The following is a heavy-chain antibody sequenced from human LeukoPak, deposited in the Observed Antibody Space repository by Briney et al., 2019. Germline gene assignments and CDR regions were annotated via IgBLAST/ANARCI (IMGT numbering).Heavy chain of an antibody. CDR2: IQYDGSNK. V-gene: IGHV3-30*02. D-gene: IGHD3-10*01. CDR3: AKDQYYGSGSYYHYYMDV. CDR1: GFTFSSYG. J-gene: IGHJ6*03. Sequence: TGGSLRLSCVASGFTFSSYGMHWVRQAPGKGLEWVAFIQYDGSNKYFADSVKGRFAISRDNSKKTLYLQMNSLRAEDTAVYYCAKDQYYGSGSYYHYYMDVWGKGTTVTVSS.